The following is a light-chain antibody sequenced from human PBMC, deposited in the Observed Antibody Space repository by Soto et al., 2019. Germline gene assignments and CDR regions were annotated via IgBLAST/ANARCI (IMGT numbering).Light chain of an antibody. V-gene: IGKV3-15*01. CDR2: DAS. J-gene: IGKJ1*01. CDR3: QQYNNWPRT. Sequence: EIVMTQSPATLSVSPGERATLSCRASQSVSSNLAWYQQKPGQAPRLLIYDASPRATGIPARFSGSGSGTDFTLTISSLQSEDFAVYYCQQYNNWPRTFGQGTKVDIK. CDR1: QSVSSN.